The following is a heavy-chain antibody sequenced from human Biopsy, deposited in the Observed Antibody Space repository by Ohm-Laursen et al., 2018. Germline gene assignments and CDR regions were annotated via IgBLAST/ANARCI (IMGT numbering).Heavy chain of an antibody. J-gene: IGHJ1*01. V-gene: IGHV1-69*01. CDR2: NIPILGTG. Sequence: SSVKVSCKAPGGTFSNYGVNWVRQAPGQGLEWLGGNIPILGTGNYAPMFHGRVTVVADASTSTATMELRSLRPDDTAVYYCATKLTGYFHHWGQGTLVIVSS. CDR3: ATKLTGYFHH. CDR1: GGTFSNYG. D-gene: IGHD3-9*01.